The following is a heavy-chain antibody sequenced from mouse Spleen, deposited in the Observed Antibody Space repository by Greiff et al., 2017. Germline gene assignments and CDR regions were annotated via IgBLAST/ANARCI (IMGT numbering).Heavy chain of an antibody. CDR2: ISSGGGNT. J-gene: IGHJ1*01. D-gene: IGHD2-3*01. CDR3: ARHPTYDGYYGRYFDV. Sequence: EVQLVESGGGLVKLGGSLKLSCAASGFTFSSYAMSWVRQTPEKRLEWVATISSGGGNTYYPDSVKGRFTISRDNAKNTLYLQMSSLKSEDTAMYYCARHPTYDGYYGRYFDVWGAGTTVTVSS. V-gene: IGHV5-9-3*01. CDR1: GFTFSSYA.